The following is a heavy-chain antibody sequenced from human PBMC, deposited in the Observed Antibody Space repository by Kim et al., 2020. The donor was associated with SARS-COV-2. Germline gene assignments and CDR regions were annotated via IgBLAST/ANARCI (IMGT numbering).Heavy chain of an antibody. CDR2: RT. J-gene: IGHJ4*02. D-gene: IGHD5-12*01. CDR3: ARASLFGYGDY. V-gene: IGHV4-4*07. Sequence: RTNDTPSLERRATMSIDTSKNQFSLELNSVTAADTAVYYCARASLFGYGDYWGQGALVTVSS.